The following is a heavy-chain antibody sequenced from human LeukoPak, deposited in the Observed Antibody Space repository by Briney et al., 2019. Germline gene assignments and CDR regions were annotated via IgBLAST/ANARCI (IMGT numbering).Heavy chain of an antibody. Sequence: GASVKVSCKASGYIFTSYFMHWVRQAPGQGLEWMGIINPSGGSTTYAQKFQGRVTMTRDTSTRTVYMELSSLRSEDTAVYYCARDSRGSGTITIDYWGRGTLVTVSS. J-gene: IGHJ4*02. D-gene: IGHD3-10*01. CDR3: ARDSRGSGTITIDY. CDR1: GYIFTSYF. V-gene: IGHV1-46*01. CDR2: INPSGGST.